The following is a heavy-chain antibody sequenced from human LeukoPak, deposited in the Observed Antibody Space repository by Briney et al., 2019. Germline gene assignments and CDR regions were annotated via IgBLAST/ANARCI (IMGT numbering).Heavy chain of an antibody. CDR1: GYTFTSYG. CDR3: ARDRAYYDFWSGYHADY. D-gene: IGHD3-3*01. J-gene: IGHJ4*02. CDR2: ISAYNGNT. Sequence: ASVKVSCQASGYTFTSYGISWVRQAPGQGLEWMGWISAYNGNTNYAQKLQGRVTMTTDTSTSTAYMELRSLRSDDTAVYYCARDRAYYDFWSGYHADYWGQGTLVTVSS. V-gene: IGHV1-18*01.